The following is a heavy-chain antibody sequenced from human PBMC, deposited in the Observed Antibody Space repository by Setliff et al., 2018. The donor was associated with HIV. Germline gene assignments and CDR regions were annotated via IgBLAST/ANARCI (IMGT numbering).Heavy chain of an antibody. CDR2: INSSSGGT. Sequence: GASVKVSCKASGYTFTGYHLHWVRQAPGQGLEWVGRINSSSGGTNYAQNFQGRVTMTRDTSISTAYMELRRLRSDDTAIYYCATKVYCTNGVCLDAFDLWGQGTMVT. D-gene: IGHD2-8*01. CDR3: ATKVYCTNGVCLDAFDL. CDR1: GYTFTGYH. J-gene: IGHJ3*01. V-gene: IGHV1-2*06.